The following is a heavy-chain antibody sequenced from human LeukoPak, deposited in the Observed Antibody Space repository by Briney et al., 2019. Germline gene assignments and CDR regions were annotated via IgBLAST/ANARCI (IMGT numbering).Heavy chain of an antibody. Sequence: ASVKVTCKPSGYSFTGYYMHWVRQAPGQELEWMGWINPNSGSTNYVQKFQDGVTMTRQRSISTAYVELSRLRSDDTVVYYGARDLEVRGVWYYFNYWGQGTLVTVSS. J-gene: IGHJ4*02. D-gene: IGHD3-10*01. CDR3: ARDLEVRGVWYYFNY. CDR1: GYSFTGYY. V-gene: IGHV1-2*02. CDR2: INPNSGST.